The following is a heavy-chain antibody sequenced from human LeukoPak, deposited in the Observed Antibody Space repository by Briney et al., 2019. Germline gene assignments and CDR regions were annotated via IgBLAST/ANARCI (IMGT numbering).Heavy chain of an antibody. J-gene: IGHJ6*03. CDR1: GFTFDDYG. V-gene: IGHV3-20*04. CDR2: INWNGGST. D-gene: IGHD2-15*01. Sequence: GGSLRPSCAASGFTFDDYGMSWVRQAPGKGLEWVSGINWNGGSTGYADSVKGRFTISRDNAKNSLYLQMNSLRAEDTALYYCARLGYCSGGSCYYYYYMDVWGKGTTVTVSS. CDR3: ARLGYCSGGSCYYYYYMDV.